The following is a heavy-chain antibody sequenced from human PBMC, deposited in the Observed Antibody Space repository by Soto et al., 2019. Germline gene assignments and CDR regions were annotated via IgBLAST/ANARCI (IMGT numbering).Heavy chain of an antibody. CDR3: ARDLAVAINGYYYYYGMDV. J-gene: IGHJ6*02. CDR2: ISYDGSNK. V-gene: IGHV3-30-3*01. Sequence: GGSLRLSCAASGFTFSSYAMHWVRQAPGKGLEWVAVISYDGSNKYYADSVKGRFTISRDNSKNTLYLQMNSLRAVDTAVYYCARDLAVAINGYYYYYGMDVWGQGTTVTVSS. CDR1: GFTFSSYA. D-gene: IGHD6-19*01.